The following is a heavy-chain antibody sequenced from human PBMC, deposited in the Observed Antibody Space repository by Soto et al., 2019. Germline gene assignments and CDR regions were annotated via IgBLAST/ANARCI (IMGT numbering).Heavy chain of an antibody. CDR1: GGSISSGDYY. D-gene: IGHD3-10*01. V-gene: IGHV4-30-4*02. CDR3: ARGWFGEFVSYFDY. Sequence: SETLSLTCTVSGGSISSGDYYWSWIRQPPGKGLEWIGYIYYSGSTYYNPSLKSRVTISVDTSKNQFSLKLSSVTAADTAVYYCARGWFGEFVSYFDYWGQGTLVTVSS. J-gene: IGHJ4*02. CDR2: IYYSGST.